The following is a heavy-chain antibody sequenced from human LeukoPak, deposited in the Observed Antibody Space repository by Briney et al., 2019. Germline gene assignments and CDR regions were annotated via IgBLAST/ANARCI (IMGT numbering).Heavy chain of an antibody. V-gene: IGHV1-2*02. J-gene: IGHJ4*02. CDR3: ARDQSYYDAGDQRFDY. CDR2: INPNTGGT. Sequence: VASVKVSCKTSGYTFTGYFIHWVRQAPGLGLEWMGWINPNTGGTNYAQMFQGRVTMTRDTSIRTAYMELSSLISDDTAVYYCARDQSYYDAGDQRFDYWGQGTLVTVSS. CDR1: GYTFTGYF. D-gene: IGHD3-22*01.